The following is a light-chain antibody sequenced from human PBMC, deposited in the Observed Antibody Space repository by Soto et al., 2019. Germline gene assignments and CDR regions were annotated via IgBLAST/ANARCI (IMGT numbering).Light chain of an antibody. CDR3: QQYGSSPLT. CDR2: GAS. CDR1: QSVSSSY. J-gene: IGKJ4*01. V-gene: IGKV3-20*01. Sequence: EIVLTQSPGTLSLSPGERATLSCRASQSVSSSYLAWYQQKPGQAPRLLIYGASSRATGIPDRFSGSGSGTDFTLTISRMEPEDFAVYYCQQYGSSPLTFGGWTKGDI.